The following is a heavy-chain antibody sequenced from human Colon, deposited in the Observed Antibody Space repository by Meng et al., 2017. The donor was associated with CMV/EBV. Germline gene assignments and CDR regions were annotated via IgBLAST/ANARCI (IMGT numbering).Heavy chain of an antibody. Sequence: LRLSCTVSGGSISSSSYYWGWLRQPPGKGLERIGSIYYSGSTYYNPSLKSRVTISVDTSKNQFSLKLSSVTAADTAVYYCATLYYDFWSGIAYYFDYWGQGTLVTVSS. CDR2: IYYSGST. V-gene: IGHV4-39*01. J-gene: IGHJ4*02. D-gene: IGHD3-3*01. CDR3: ATLYYDFWSGIAYYFDY. CDR1: GGSISSSSYY.